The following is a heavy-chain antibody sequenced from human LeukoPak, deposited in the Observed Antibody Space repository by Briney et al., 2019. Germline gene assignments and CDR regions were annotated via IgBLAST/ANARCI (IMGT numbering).Heavy chain of an antibody. J-gene: IGHJ6*02. Sequence: GGSLRLSCAVSGITLSNYGMSWVRQAPGKGLEWVAGISDSGGRTNYADSVKGRFTISRDNSRNTLYLQMNSLRAEDTAVYYCAKGGRLRYFDDRVGYYGMDVWAKGPRSPSP. CDR3: AKGGRLRYFDDRVGYYGMDV. V-gene: IGHV3-23*01. D-gene: IGHD3-9*01. CDR1: GITLSNYG. CDR2: ISDSGGRT.